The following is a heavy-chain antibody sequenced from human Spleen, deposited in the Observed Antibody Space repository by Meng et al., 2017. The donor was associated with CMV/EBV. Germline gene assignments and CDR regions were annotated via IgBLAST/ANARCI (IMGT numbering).Heavy chain of an antibody. CDR2: IKQDGSEK. CDR3: ARDPSAVDSWYGGAYYYYYYGMDV. Sequence: GESLKISCAASGSTFSSYWMSWVRQAPGKGLEWVANIKQDGSEKYYVDSVKGRFTISRDNAKNSLYLQMNSLRAEDTAVYYCARDPSAVDSWYGGAYYYYYYGMDVWGQGTTVTVSS. J-gene: IGHJ6*02. CDR1: GSTFSSYW. D-gene: IGHD6-13*01. V-gene: IGHV3-7*01.